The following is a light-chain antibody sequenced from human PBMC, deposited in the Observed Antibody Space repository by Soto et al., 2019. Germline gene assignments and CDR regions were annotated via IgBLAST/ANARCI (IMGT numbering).Light chain of an antibody. CDR3: RNYNSALPLT. CDR2: AAS. J-gene: IGKJ4*01. Sequence: DIQMTQSPSSLSASVGDRVTITCRASQGISNNLAWYQQKPGKVPKLLMYAASTLHSGVPSRFSGSGSGTEFTLTISSLQPEDVATYSCRNYNSALPLTFGGGTKVEIK. CDR1: QGISNN. V-gene: IGKV1-27*01.